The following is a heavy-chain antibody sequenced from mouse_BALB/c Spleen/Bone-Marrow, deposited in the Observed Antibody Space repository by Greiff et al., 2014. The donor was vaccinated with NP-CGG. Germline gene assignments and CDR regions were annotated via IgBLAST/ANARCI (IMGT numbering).Heavy chain of an antibody. D-gene: IGHD4-1*01. CDR3: ARRLTGTLYFDY. CDR2: INPGSGDT. V-gene: IGHV1-54*03. Sequence: QVQLQQPGAELVRPGASVKVSCKAFGYAFTTYLIEWVKQRPGQGLEWIGVINPGSGDTNYNENFKGKATLTADKSSSTAYMQLSSLTSDDSAVYFCARRLTGTLYFDYWGQGTTLTVSS. J-gene: IGHJ2*01. CDR1: GYAFTTYL.